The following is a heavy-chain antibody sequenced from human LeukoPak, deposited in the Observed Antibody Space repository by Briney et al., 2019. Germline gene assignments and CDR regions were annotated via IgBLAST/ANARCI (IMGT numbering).Heavy chain of an antibody. Sequence: SETLSLTCAVYGGSFSGYYWSWIRQPPGKGLEWIGEINHSGSTNYNPSLKSRVTISVDTSKNQFSPKLSSVTAADTAVYYCASGVITMVRGVMPPLHWFDPWGQGTLVTVSS. CDR1: GGSFSGYY. D-gene: IGHD3-10*01. V-gene: IGHV4-34*01. CDR3: ASGVITMVRGVMPPLHWFDP. J-gene: IGHJ5*02. CDR2: INHSGST.